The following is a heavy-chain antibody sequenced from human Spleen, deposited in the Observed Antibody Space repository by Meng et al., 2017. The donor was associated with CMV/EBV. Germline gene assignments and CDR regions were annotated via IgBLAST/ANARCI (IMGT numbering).Heavy chain of an antibody. CDR2: ISMSSSNI. J-gene: IGHJ6*02. V-gene: IGHV3-21*01. Sequence: GGSLRLSCAASGFTFSSYNMNWVRQAPGKGLERVASISMSSSNIYYADSLKGRISVSRDNGKNTLYLHMSSLRGEDTAVYYCARLSGYCSSTSCYFGGMDVWGQGTTVTVSS. D-gene: IGHD2-2*01. CDR1: GFTFSSYN. CDR3: ARLSGYCSSTSCYFGGMDV.